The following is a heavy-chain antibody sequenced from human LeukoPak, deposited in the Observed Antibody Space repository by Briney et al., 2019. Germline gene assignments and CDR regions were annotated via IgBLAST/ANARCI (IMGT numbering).Heavy chain of an antibody. V-gene: IGHV3-30-3*01. Sequence: GGSLRLSCAASGFTFSSYAMHWVRQAPGKGLEWVAVISYDGSNKYYADSVKGRFTISRDNSKNTLYLQMNSLRAEDTAVYYCAREGVRGFDYWGQGTLVTVSS. D-gene: IGHD3-10*01. CDR3: AREGVRGFDY. CDR1: GFTFSSYA. J-gene: IGHJ4*02. CDR2: ISYDGSNK.